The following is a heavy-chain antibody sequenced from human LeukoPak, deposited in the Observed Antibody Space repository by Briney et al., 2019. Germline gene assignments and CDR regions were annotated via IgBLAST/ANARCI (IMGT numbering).Heavy chain of an antibody. CDR3: AKDITMVRGPGMDV. Sequence: GGSLRLSCAASGFTFSSYAMSWVRQAPGKGLEWVSAISGSGGSTYYADSVKGRFTISRDNSKNTLYLQMNSLRAEDTAVYYCAKDITMVRGPGMDVWGQGTTVTVSS. V-gene: IGHV3-23*01. CDR2: ISGSGGST. J-gene: IGHJ6*02. CDR1: GFTFSSYA. D-gene: IGHD3-10*01.